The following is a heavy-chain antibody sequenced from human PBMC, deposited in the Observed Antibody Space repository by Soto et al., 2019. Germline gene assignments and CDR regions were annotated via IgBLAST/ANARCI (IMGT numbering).Heavy chain of an antibody. CDR2: TYYGGST. Sequence: PSETLSLTCTVSGGSISSGDFYWSWIRQPPGKGLEWIGYTYYGGSTYYNPSLKSRLTISVDTSKNQFSLKLSSVTAADTAVYYCARGSYSGYDKTRGPNWFDPWGQGTLVTVSS. V-gene: IGHV4-30-4*01. J-gene: IGHJ5*02. D-gene: IGHD5-12*01. CDR1: GGSISSGDFY. CDR3: ARGSYSGYDKTRGPNWFDP.